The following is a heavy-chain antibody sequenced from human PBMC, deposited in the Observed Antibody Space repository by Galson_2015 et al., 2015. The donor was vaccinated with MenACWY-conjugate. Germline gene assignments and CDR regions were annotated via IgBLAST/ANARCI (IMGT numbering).Heavy chain of an antibody. Sequence: SLRLSCAGSGFIFTDYDMHWVRQAPGKGLEYVSAISNYGGSTYYADSVKGRFTISRDNSKNMLFLQMGSLRVEDTAVYYCARKDGATYGYNDYWGQGTLVIVSS. D-gene: IGHD5-18*01. J-gene: IGHJ4*02. CDR2: ISNYGGST. CDR3: ARKDGATYGYNDY. V-gene: IGHV3-64*02. CDR1: GFIFTDYD.